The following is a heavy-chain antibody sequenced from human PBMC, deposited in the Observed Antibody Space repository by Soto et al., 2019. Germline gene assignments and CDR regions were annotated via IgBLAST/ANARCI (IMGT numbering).Heavy chain of an antibody. Sequence: EVHLVESGGGLVQTGGSLRLSCAIFESTVSRDWMNWVRQAPGKGLEWVAHRNQDGSEKYYVDSVKGRFTISRDNATTSPPLQMNSLSPEDRHMYYCSGGVGDAFWGQGTLVTVSS. CDR2: RNQDGSEK. D-gene: IGHD1-26*01. V-gene: IGHV3-7*01. J-gene: IGHJ4*02. CDR1: ESTVSRDW. CDR3: SGGVGDAF.